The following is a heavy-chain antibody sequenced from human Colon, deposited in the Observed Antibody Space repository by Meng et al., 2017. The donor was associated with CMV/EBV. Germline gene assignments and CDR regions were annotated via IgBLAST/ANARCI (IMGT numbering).Heavy chain of an antibody. J-gene: IGHJ4*02. CDR3: ARSSGYKAFLDY. CDR1: GFTFSSYA. CDR2: ISYDGSNK. V-gene: IGHV3-30*04. Sequence: GGSLRLSCAASGFTFSSYAMHWVRQAPGKGLEWVAVISYDGSNKYYADSVKGRFTISRDNSKNTLYLQMNSLRAEDTAVYYCARSSGYKAFLDYWGPGRQVTVSS. D-gene: IGHD5-12*01.